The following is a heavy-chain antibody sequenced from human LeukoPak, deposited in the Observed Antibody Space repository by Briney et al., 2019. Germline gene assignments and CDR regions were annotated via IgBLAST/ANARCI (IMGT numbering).Heavy chain of an antibody. Sequence: GGSLRLSCAASGFTFSSYGMHCVRQAPGKGLEWVAVISYDGSNKYYADSVKGRFTISRDNSKNTLYLQMNSLRAEDTAVYYCAKDRLNYYDSSGYHYWGQGTLVTVSS. CDR1: GFTFSSYG. D-gene: IGHD3-22*01. V-gene: IGHV3-30*18. J-gene: IGHJ4*02. CDR2: ISYDGSNK. CDR3: AKDRLNYYDSSGYHY.